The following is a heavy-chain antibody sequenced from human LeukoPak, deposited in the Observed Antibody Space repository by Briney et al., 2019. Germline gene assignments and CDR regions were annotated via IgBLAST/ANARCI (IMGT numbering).Heavy chain of an antibody. V-gene: IGHV1-18*01. CDR1: GYTFTSYG. CDR2: ISAYNVNT. J-gene: IGHJ4*02. D-gene: IGHD5-12*01. Sequence: ASVKVSCKASGYTFTSYGISWVRQAPGQGLEWMGWISAYNVNTNYAQKLQGRVTMTTDTSTSTAYMELRSLRSDDTAVYYCARIYSGYDPPDYWGQGTLVTVSS. CDR3: ARIYSGYDPPDY.